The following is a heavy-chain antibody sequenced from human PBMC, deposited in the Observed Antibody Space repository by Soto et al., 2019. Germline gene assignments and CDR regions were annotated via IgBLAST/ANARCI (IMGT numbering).Heavy chain of an antibody. V-gene: IGHV4-39*01. J-gene: IGHJ4*02. CDR3: AFRKGYCSGDSCRIDD. CDR2: IYYSGST. Sequence: SETLSHTCTVSGGSILSSSSYWGWICQPPGKGLEWIGSIYYSGSTYYNLSLKSRVTISVDTSKNQFSMNMSSLNAEEPPVYFCAFRKGYCSGDSCRIDDCGQGTLVTV. D-gene: IGHD2-15*01. CDR1: GGSILSSSSY.